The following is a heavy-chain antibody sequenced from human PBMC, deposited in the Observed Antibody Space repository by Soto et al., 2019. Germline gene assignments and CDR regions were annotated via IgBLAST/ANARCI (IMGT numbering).Heavy chain of an antibody. D-gene: IGHD2-2*01. CDR1: GGSISSYY. V-gene: IGHV4-59*08. Sequence: QVQLQESGPGLVKPSETLSLTCTVSGGSISSYYWSWIRQPPGKGLEWIGYIYYSGSTNYNPSLKGRVTISVDTSKNQFSLKLSSVTAADTAVYYCARGDCSSTSCYGPLDYWGQGTLVTVSS. CDR3: ARGDCSSTSCYGPLDY. J-gene: IGHJ4*02. CDR2: IYYSGST.